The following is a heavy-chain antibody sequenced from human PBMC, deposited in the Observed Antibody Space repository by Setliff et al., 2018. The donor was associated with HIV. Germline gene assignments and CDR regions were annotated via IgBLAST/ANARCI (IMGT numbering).Heavy chain of an antibody. J-gene: IGHJ4*02. CDR1: GYTFTQSHD. V-gene: IGHV1-3*01. CDR2: INAGNDNT. CDR3: ARVPYDCAYCYFDY. Sequence: SVKVSCKTSGYTFTQSHDLHWVRQAPGQRLEWMGWINAGNDNTKYSHKFQGRVTITRDTSASTAYMELSSLRSEDTAVYYCARVPYDCAYCYFDYWGQGTLVTVSS. D-gene: IGHD2-21*01.